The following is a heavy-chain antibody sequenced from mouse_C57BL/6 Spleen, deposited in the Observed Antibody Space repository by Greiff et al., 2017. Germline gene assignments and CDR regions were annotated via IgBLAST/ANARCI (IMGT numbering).Heavy chain of an antibody. J-gene: IGHJ4*01. Sequence: VQLQQPGAELVKPGASVKLSCKASGYTFTSYWMHWVKQRPGQGLEWIGMIHPNSGSTNYNEKFKSKATLTVDKSSSTAYMQLSSLTSEDSAVYYCARRHYYGSSPLYARDYWGQGTSVTVSS. CDR1: GYTFTSYW. CDR2: IHPNSGST. D-gene: IGHD1-1*01. CDR3: ARRHYYGSSPLYARDY. V-gene: IGHV1-64*01.